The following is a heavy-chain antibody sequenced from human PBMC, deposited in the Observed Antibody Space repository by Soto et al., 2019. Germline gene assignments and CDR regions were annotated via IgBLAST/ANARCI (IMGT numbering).Heavy chain of an antibody. V-gene: IGHV4-31*03. CDR2: IYYSENT. J-gene: IGHJ4*02. CDR1: GGSISSAVHY. CDR3: ARAHSGGYGH. Sequence: QVQLRESGPGLVKPSQTLSLTCTVSGGSISSAVHYWSWIRQHPGKGLEWIGYIYYSENTYYNPSLKSRVTISVDTSKNQLSLNLTSVTAADTAVYYCARAHSGGYGHWGQGTLVTVSP. D-gene: IGHD3-22*01.